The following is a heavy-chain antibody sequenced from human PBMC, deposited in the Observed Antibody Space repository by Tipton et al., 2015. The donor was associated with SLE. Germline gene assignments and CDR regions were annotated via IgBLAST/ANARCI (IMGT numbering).Heavy chain of an antibody. CDR2: IYFSGST. V-gene: IGHV4-59*08. J-gene: IGHJ6*02. Sequence: TLSLTCTVSGGSIRSYYWNWVRQPPGKALEWIGYIYFSGSTNRNPSLKSRVTISVDPAKNQFSLKLTSVTAADTAVYYCARGMLTWRGAIIGVDVWGQGTSVNVSS. CDR1: GGSIRSYY. CDR3: ARGMLTWRGAIIGVDV. D-gene: IGHD2-8*01.